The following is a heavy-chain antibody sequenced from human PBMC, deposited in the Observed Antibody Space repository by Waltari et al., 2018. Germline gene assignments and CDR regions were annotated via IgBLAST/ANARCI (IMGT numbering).Heavy chain of an antibody. CDR2: VDPEDGET. D-gene: IGHD3-10*01. CDR3: VTALGDRSSASRPFDV. CDR1: GYRFTDYY. Sequence: EVQLLQSGTELKKPGSTVKISCQVSGYRFTDYYIHWVRQAPGKGPQWMGLVDPEDGETIDAERFQGRVTITADTSTETAFMELSSLTSDDTAVYYCVTALGDRSSASRPFDVWGLGTLITVSS. J-gene: IGHJ3*01. V-gene: IGHV1-69-2*01.